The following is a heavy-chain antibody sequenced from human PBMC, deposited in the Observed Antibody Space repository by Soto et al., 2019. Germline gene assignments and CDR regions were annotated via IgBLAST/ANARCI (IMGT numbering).Heavy chain of an antibody. Sequence: GGSLRLSCAASGFTFSSYWMHWVRQAPGKGLVWVSRINSDGSSTSYADSVKGRFTISRDNAKNTLYLQMNSLRAEDTAVYYCARERPSSYYYYGMDVWGQGTTVTVS. J-gene: IGHJ6*02. CDR2: INSDGSST. CDR3: ARERPSSYYYYGMDV. CDR1: GFTFSSYW. D-gene: IGHD2-2*01. V-gene: IGHV3-74*01.